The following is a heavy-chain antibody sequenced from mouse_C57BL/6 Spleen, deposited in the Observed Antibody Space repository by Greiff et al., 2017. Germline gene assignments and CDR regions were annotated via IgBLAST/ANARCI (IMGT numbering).Heavy chain of an antibody. Sequence: QVQLQQPGAELVKPGASVKMSCKASGYTFTSYWITWVKQRPGQGLEWIGDIYPGSGSTNYNEKFKSKATLTVDTSSSTAYMQLSSLTSEDSAVYYCARNEGLLSWFAYWGQGTLVTVSA. CDR2: IYPGSGST. V-gene: IGHV1-55*01. J-gene: IGHJ3*01. D-gene: IGHD2-1*01. CDR1: GYTFTSYW. CDR3: ARNEGLLSWFAY.